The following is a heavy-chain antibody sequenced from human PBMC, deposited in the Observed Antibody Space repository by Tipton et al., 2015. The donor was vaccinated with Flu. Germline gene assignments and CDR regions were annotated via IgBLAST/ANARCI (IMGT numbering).Heavy chain of an antibody. CDR1: GGSISSGGYY. V-gene: IGHV4-31*03. Sequence: TLSLTCTVSGGSISSGGYYWSWIRQQPGKGLEWIGYIYYSGSTNYNPSLKSRVTISVDTSKNQFSLKLSSVTAADTAVYYCARGRRLNRAPGQLDVWGQGTTVTVSS. CDR2: IYYSGST. J-gene: IGHJ6*02. CDR3: ARGRRLNRAPGQLDV. D-gene: IGHD1-14*01.